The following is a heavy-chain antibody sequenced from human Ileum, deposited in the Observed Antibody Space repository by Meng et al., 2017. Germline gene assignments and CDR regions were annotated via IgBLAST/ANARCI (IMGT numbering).Heavy chain of an antibody. CDR1: GYSFHSYW. CDR2: IYAGDSDV. Sequence: GESLKISCQASGYSFHSYWIGWVRQMPGKGLEWMGIIYAGDSDVRYSPSLQGPVTISVDKSISTAYLQWSSLKASDTAMYYCARSQNKPSIMDYYGLDVWGQGTTVTVSS. D-gene: IGHD3-16*01. CDR3: ARSQNKPSIMDYYGLDV. J-gene: IGHJ6*02. V-gene: IGHV5-51*01.